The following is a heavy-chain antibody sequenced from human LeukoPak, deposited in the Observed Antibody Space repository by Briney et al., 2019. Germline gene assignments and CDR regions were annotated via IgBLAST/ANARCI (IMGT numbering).Heavy chain of an antibody. J-gene: IGHJ5*02. CDR2: VNGDGSST. D-gene: IGHD6-19*01. CDR1: GFTFSSYW. Sequence: GGSLRLSCAASGFTFSSYWMHWVRQAPGKGLVWVSRVNGDGSSTTYADSVKGRFTISRDNVKSTLYLQMNNLRVEDTAVYYCAKSIAVAGAMRDNWFNPWGQGTLVTVSS. V-gene: IGHV3-74*01. CDR3: AKSIAVAGAMRDNWFNP.